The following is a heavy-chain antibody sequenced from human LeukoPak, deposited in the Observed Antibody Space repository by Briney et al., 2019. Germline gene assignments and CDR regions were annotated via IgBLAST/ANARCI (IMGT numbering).Heavy chain of an antibody. CDR3: ARDQLLLSYYYGMDV. CDR2: ISSNGGIT. J-gene: IGHJ6*02. D-gene: IGHD2-2*01. Sequence: PGGSLRLSCAASGFTFSSYAMHWVRQAPGEGLEYVSAISSNGGITYYANSVEGRFTISRDNSKNTLYLQMGSLRAGDMAVYYCARDQLLLSYYYGMDVWGQGTTVTVSS. V-gene: IGHV3-64*01. CDR1: GFTFSSYA.